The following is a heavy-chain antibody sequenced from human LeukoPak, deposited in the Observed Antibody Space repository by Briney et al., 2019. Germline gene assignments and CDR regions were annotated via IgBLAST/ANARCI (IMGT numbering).Heavy chain of an antibody. D-gene: IGHD4-17*01. J-gene: IGHJ4*02. CDR3: AKAYLYGNYFDY. Sequence: GGSLRLSCAASGFTFSSYAMSWVRQAPGKGLEWVSAIGGSGGSTYHADSVKGRFTISRDNSKNTLYLQMNSLRAEDTAVYYCAKAYLYGNYFDYWGQGTLVTVSS. V-gene: IGHV3-23*01. CDR2: IGGSGGST. CDR1: GFTFSSYA.